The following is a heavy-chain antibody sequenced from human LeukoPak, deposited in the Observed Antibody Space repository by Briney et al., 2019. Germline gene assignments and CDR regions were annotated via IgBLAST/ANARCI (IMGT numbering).Heavy chain of an antibody. J-gene: IGHJ4*02. CDR1: GFTFSSYA. D-gene: IGHD1-7*01. CDR3: ARALWNSGCV. CDR2: IKEDGSQK. V-gene: IGHV3-7*05. Sequence: GGSLRLSCAASGFTFSSYAMHWVRQAPGKGLEWVANIKEDGSQKHYVDSVTGRFTISRDNAKRSSYLQMKSLRDEDTAVYFCARALWNSGCVWGQGTLVTVSS.